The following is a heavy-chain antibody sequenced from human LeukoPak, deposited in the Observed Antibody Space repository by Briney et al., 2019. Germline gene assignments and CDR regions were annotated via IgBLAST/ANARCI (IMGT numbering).Heavy chain of an antibody. J-gene: IGHJ4*02. CDR1: GFTVSSNY. CDR3: AREKTGAGLDY. CDR2: IYSGGST. Sequence: GGSLRLXCAASGFTVSSNYMSWVRQAPGKGLEWVSVIYSGGSTYYADSVKGRFAISRDNSKNTLYLQMNSLRAEDTAVYYCAREKTGAGLDYWGQGTLVTVSS. V-gene: IGHV3-66*02.